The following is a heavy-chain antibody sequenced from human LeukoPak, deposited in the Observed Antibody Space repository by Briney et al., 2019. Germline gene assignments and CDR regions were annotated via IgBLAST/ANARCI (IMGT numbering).Heavy chain of an antibody. D-gene: IGHD3-16*01. CDR1: GGSISSYY. CDR3: ARKAEFTFGGVSSWFDP. J-gene: IGHJ5*02. CDR2: IYYSGST. V-gene: IGHV4-59*01. Sequence: PSETLSLTCTVSGGSISSYYWSWIRQPPGKGLEWIGYIYYSGSTNYNPSLKSRVTISVDTSKNQFSLKLSSVTAADTAVYYCARKAEFTFGGVSSWFDPWGQGTLVTVSS.